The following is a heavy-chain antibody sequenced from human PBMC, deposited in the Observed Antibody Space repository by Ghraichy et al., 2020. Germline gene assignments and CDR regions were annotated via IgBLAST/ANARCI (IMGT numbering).Heavy chain of an antibody. V-gene: IGHV4-34*01. D-gene: IGHD3-22*01. CDR2: INHSGST. J-gene: IGHJ5*02. CDR3: ARPRDYYDSSGYYYH. CDR1: GGSFSGYY. Sequence: ESLNISCAVYGGSFSGYYWSWIRQPPGKGLEWIGEINHSGSTNYNPSLKSRVTISVDTSKNQFSLKLSSVTAADTAVYYCARPRDYYDSSGYYYHWGQGTLVTVSS.